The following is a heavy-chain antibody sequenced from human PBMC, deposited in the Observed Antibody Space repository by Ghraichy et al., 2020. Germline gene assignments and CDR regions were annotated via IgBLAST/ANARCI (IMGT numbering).Heavy chain of an antibody. CDR3: AKTTRYDY. J-gene: IGHJ4*02. V-gene: IGHV3-23*01. D-gene: IGHD1-1*01. Sequence: GGSLRLSCAASGFTFSSYAMSWVRQAPGKGLEWVSTISAGGGSTYYTASVKGRFTISRDNSKNTLYLQMNDLRADDTALYYCAKTTRYDYWGQGTLVTVSS. CDR2: ISAGGGST. CDR1: GFTFSSYA.